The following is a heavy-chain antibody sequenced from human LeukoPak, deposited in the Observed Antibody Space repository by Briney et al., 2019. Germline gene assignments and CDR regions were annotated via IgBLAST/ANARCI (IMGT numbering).Heavy chain of an antibody. D-gene: IGHD3-22*01. V-gene: IGHV1-2*06. CDR1: GYTFTGYY. Sequence: ASVKVSCKXSGYTFTGYYMHWVRQAPGQGLEWMGRINPNSGGTNYAQKFQGRVTMTRDTSISTAYMELSRLRSDDTAVYYCARGNYYDSSGYPPWGQGTLVTVSS. CDR2: INPNSGGT. CDR3: ARGNYYDSSGYPP. J-gene: IGHJ5*02.